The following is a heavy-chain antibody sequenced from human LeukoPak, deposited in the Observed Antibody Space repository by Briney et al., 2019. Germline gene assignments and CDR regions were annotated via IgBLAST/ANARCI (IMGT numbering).Heavy chain of an antibody. D-gene: IGHD2-15*01. CDR2: IYHSGST. J-gene: IGHJ4*02. CDR1: GYSISSGYY. CDR3: ARLTISGGRFFDC. V-gene: IGHV4-38-2*01. Sequence: SETLSLTCAVSGYSISSGYYWGWIRQSPGKGLQWIGTIYHSGSTYYNPSLKRRLTVSIDTSKNQFSLKLSSVTAADTTVYYCARLTISGGRFFDCWGQGTLVTVSS.